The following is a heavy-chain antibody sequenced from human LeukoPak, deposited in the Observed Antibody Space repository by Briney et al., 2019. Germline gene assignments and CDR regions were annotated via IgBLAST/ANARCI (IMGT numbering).Heavy chain of an antibody. CDR2: IYTSGST. D-gene: IGHD1-26*01. Sequence: SETLSLTCTVSGGSIRSSYWSWIRQPAGKGLEWIGRIYTSGSTNYNPSLKSRVTMSVDTSKNQFSLKLSSVTAADTAVYYCARDSGSYQKLDYFDYWGQGTLVTVSS. J-gene: IGHJ4*02. CDR1: GGSIRSSY. CDR3: ARDSGSYQKLDYFDY. V-gene: IGHV4-4*07.